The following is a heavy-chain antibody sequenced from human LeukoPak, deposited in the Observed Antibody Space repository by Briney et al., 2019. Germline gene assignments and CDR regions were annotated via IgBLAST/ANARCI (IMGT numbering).Heavy chain of an antibody. V-gene: IGHV1-69*05. D-gene: IGHD2-15*01. CDR1: GGTFSSYA. J-gene: IGHJ4*02. CDR2: IIPIFGTA. CDR3: AGYCSGGSCYDLYFDY. Sequence: SVKVSCKASGGTFSSYAISWVRQAPGQGLEWMGGIIPIFGTANYAQKFQGRVTITTDESTSAAYMELSSLRSEDTAVYYCAGYCSGGSCYDLYFDYWGQGTLVTVSS.